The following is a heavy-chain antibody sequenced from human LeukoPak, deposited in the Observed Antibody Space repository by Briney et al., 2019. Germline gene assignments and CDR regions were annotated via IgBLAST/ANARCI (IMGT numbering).Heavy chain of an antibody. D-gene: IGHD2-2*02. CDR2: ISSVTSAI. V-gene: IGHV3-11*01. CDR1: GLSISDYY. J-gene: IGHJ4*02. Sequence: PGGSLRLSCSASGLSISDYYMSWIRQAPGEGLQWISYISSVTSAIHYADSMKGRFTMSRDNAKNSVYLQMNSLRTEDTAMYFCVSTPAIRRLNFWGQGTLVTVSS. CDR3: VSTPAIRRLNF.